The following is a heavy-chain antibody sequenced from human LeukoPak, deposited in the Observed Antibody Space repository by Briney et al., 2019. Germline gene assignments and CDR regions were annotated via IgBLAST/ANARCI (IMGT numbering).Heavy chain of an antibody. CDR1: GFTFSSYA. D-gene: IGHD6-13*01. Sequence: PGRSLRLSCAASGFTFSSYAMHWVRQAPGKGLEWVAVISYDGSNKYYADSVKGRFTISRDNSKNTLYLQMNSLRAEDTAVYYCASGYSSSWYAPYFDYWGQGTLVTVSS. CDR2: ISYDGSNK. J-gene: IGHJ4*02. V-gene: IGHV3-30-3*01. CDR3: ASGYSSSWYAPYFDY.